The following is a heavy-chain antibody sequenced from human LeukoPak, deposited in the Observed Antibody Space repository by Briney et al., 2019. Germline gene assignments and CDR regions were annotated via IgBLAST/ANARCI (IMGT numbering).Heavy chain of an antibody. CDR3: ARAVPHNWFDT. CDR2: MYKDGGGA. CDR1: GITFGNNW. Sequence: PGGSVTLVRALAGITFGNNWMHCARQPAGKGRVWISRMYKDGGGAIYAASVKDGFTVSRDNTKNSLYLKMNSLRDEATAVYYGARAVPHNWFDTWGQGTLVTVSS. J-gene: IGHJ5*02. V-gene: IGHV3-74*01.